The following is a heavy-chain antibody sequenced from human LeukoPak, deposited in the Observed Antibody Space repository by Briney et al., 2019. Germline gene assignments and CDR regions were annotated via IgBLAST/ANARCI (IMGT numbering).Heavy chain of an antibody. CDR3: ARYSSSCSDY. V-gene: IGHV3-48*03. J-gene: IGHJ4*02. Sequence: GGSLRLSCAASGFTFSSYGMNWVRQAPGKGLEWVSYISSGGGTVYYADSVKGRFTISRDNAKNSLYLQMNSLRADDTAVYYCARYSSSCSDYWGQGTLVTVSS. D-gene: IGHD6-6*01. CDR1: GFTFSSYG. CDR2: ISSGGGTV.